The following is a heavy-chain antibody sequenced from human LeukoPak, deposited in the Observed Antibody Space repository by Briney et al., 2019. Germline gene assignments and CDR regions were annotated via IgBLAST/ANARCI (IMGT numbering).Heavy chain of an antibody. V-gene: IGHV3-21*01. CDR1: GFTFSTYS. Sequence: PGGSLRLSCAASGFTFSTYSMNWDRQAPGKGLEWVSSISSSNSYIYYADSVKGRFTISRDNAKNSLYLQMNSLRAEDTAVYYCARACGGDCYLSDYWGQGTLVTVSS. D-gene: IGHD2-21*02. J-gene: IGHJ4*02. CDR2: ISSSNSYI. CDR3: ARACGGDCYLSDY.